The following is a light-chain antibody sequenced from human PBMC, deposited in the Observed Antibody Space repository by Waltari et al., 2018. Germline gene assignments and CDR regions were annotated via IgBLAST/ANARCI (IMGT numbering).Light chain of an antibody. CDR2: DVS. CDR3: CSYAGSYSRWV. J-gene: IGLJ3*02. CDR1: SSDVGDYNY. Sequence: QSALTQPRSVSASPGQSVTISCTGTSSDVGDYNYVSWYQQHQGKAPKLMIYDVSKWPSGVPDRFSGSKAGYPASLTISGLQAEDEAEYHCCSYAGSYSRWVFGGGTKVTVL. V-gene: IGLV2-11*01.